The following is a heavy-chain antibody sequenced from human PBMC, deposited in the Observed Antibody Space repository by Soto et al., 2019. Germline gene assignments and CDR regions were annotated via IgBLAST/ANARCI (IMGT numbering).Heavy chain of an antibody. CDR3: TRDRTASTAPDYYYYGMDV. J-gene: IGHJ6*02. CDR2: IRSKAYGGTT. V-gene: IGHV3-49*04. D-gene: IGHD2-21*02. Sequence: PVGSLRLSCTASGFTFGDYAMSWVRQAPGKGLEWVGFIRSKAYGGTTEYAASVKGRFTISRDDSKSIAYLQMNSLKTEDTAVYYCTRDRTASTAPDYYYYGMDVWGQGTTVTVSS. CDR1: GFTFGDYA.